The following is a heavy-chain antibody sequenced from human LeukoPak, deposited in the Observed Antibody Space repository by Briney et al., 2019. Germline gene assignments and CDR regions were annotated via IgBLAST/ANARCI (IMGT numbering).Heavy chain of an antibody. CDR2: IHHSGST. D-gene: IGHD4/OR15-4a*01. CDR3: ARVRLYGGNIY. Sequence: SENLSLTCAVYGGSFSGYYWSWFRQPPGKGLEWIGEIHHSGSTNYNPSLKSRVTISLDTSKNQFSLRLSSVTAADTAVYYCARVRLYGGNIYWGQGALVTVSS. V-gene: IGHV4-34*01. J-gene: IGHJ4*02. CDR1: GGSFSGYY.